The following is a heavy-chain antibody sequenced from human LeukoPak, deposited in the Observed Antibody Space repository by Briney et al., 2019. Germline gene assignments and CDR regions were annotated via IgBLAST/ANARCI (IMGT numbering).Heavy chain of an antibody. CDR3: AARDTIGFTARELDSCYLDG. CDR2: ITSGSSYR. CDR1: GFTLSIYS. J-gene: IGHJ2*01. Sequence: GGSLRLSRAASGFTLSIYSMYWGRQAPGEGVEWGLSITSGSSYRYYADPVKGRFTISKDNAKNSLYLQMNNLSAQATAVFYCAARDTIGFTARELDSCYLDGWGGGTLVSV. D-gene: IGHD3-10*01. V-gene: IGHV3-21*01.